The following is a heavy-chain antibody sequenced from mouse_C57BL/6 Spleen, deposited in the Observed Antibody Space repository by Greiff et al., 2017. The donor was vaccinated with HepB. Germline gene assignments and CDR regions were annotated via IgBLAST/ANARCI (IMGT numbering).Heavy chain of an antibody. V-gene: IGHV1-52*01. D-gene: IGHD4-1*01. J-gene: IGHJ2*01. CDR2: IDPSDSET. CDR1: GYTFTSYW. Sequence: VQLQQSGAELVRPGSSVKLSCKASGYTFTSYWMHWVKQRPIQGLEWIGNIDPSDSETHYNQKFKDKATLTVDKSSSTAYMQLSSLTSEDSAVYYCARARETGTDYFDYWGQGTTLTVSS. CDR3: ARARETGTDYFDY.